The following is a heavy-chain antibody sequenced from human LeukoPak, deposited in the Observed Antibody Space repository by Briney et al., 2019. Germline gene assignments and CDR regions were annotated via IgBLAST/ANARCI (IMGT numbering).Heavy chain of an antibody. V-gene: IGHV3-30-3*01. Sequence: GGSLRLSCAASGFTFRNYVIHWVRQAPGKGLEWVAVTSSDLNVKLYADSVKGRFIISRDNSRSTLYLQMNSLRPEDTAIYYCAREGYYGSGSPPSLYFDYWGQGTLVTVSS. CDR3: AREGYYGSGSPPSLYFDY. CDR1: GFTFRNYV. D-gene: IGHD3-10*01. CDR2: TSSDLNVK. J-gene: IGHJ4*02.